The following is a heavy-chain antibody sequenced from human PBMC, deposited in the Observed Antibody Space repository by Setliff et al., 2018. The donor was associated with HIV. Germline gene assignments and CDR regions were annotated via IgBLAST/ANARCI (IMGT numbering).Heavy chain of an antibody. Sequence: PSETLSLTCAVYGGSFSDNYWSWIRQSPGKGLEWIGNIYYSGSTYYNPSLKSRVTISVDTSKNQFSLKLTSVTASDTAVYYCARAAAGNTGPFDLWGQGSPVTGSS. J-gene: IGHJ4*02. CDR2: IYYSGST. D-gene: IGHD4-17*01. CDR3: ARAAAGNTGPFDL. CDR1: GGSFSDNY. V-gene: IGHV4-34*01.